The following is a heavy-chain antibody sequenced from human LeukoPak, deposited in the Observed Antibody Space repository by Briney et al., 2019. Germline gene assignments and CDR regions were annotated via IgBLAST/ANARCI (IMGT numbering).Heavy chain of an antibody. J-gene: IGHJ4*02. CDR3: ARDSEDYYDSSGYYYDMGY. V-gene: IGHV1-69*13. Sequence: ASVKVSCKASGGSFSSYAISWVRQAPGQGLEWVGGIIPIFGTANYAQKFQGRVTITADESTSTAYMELSSLRSEDTAVYYCARDSEDYYDSSGYYYDMGYWGQGTLVTVSS. CDR1: GGSFSSYA. CDR2: IIPIFGTA. D-gene: IGHD3-22*01.